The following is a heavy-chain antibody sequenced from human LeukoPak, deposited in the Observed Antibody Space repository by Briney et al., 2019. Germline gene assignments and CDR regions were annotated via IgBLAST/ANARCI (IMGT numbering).Heavy chain of an antibody. CDR1: GFTVSGKY. J-gene: IGHJ4*02. Sequence: GSLRLSCAASGFTVSGKYMSWVRQAPGKGLEWVSITYGDGSTYYAESVKGRFTVSRDNSKSTLYLQMSSLRAEDTAVYYCVSYYWGQGALVTVSS. CDR3: VSYY. CDR2: TYGDGST. V-gene: IGHV3-66*01.